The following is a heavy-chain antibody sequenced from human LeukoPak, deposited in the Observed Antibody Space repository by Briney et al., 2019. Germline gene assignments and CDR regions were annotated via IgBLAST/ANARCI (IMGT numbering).Heavy chain of an antibody. CDR3: AKDKRPSGPQHAFDI. Sequence: GGSLRLSCAASGFTFDDYAMHWVRQAPGKGLEWVSGISWNSGSIGYADSVKGRFTISRDNAKNSLYLQMNSLRAEDTALYYCAKDKRPSGPQHAFDIWGQGTMVTVSS. CDR2: ISWNSGSI. V-gene: IGHV3-9*01. J-gene: IGHJ3*02. CDR1: GFTFDDYA. D-gene: IGHD3-10*01.